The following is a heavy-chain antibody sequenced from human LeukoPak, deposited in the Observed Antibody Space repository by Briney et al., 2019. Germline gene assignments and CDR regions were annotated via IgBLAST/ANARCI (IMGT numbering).Heavy chain of an antibody. J-gene: IGHJ4*02. Sequence: PGGSLRLSCAASGFTFSSYTMNWVRQAPGKGLEWVSAISASSSYIYYADSVKGRFTISRDNAKNSLYLQMNSLRAEDTAVYYCVGLPYYYDSSGYHDFDYWGQGTLVTVSS. CDR1: GFTFSSYT. V-gene: IGHV3-21*06. CDR2: ISASSSYI. D-gene: IGHD3-22*01. CDR3: VGLPYYYDSSGYHDFDY.